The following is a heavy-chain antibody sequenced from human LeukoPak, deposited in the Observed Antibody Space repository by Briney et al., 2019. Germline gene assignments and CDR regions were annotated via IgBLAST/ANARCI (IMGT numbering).Heavy chain of an antibody. CDR2: IYTSGST. J-gene: IGHJ3*02. V-gene: IGHV4-61*02. Sequence: SETLSLTCTVSGGSISSGSYYWSWIRQPAGKGLEWIGRIYTSGSTNYNPSLKSRVTISVDTSKNQFSLKLSSVTAADTAVYYCARSRGSHGAFDIWGQGTMVTVSS. D-gene: IGHD1-26*01. CDR1: GGSISSGSYY. CDR3: ARSRGSHGAFDI.